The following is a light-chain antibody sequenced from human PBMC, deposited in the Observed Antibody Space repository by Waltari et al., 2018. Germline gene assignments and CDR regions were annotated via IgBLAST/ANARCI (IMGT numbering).Light chain of an antibody. J-gene: IGKJ5*01. V-gene: IGKV3-11*01. Sequence: EIVLTQSPATLSVSPGERATVPCRASQNVSIFLAWYQHKPGPAPRLIIYDVDNRATGIPPRFSGSGSGTDFTLTISRFESEDSAVYSCQQRSIWPPITFGQGTRLEIK. CDR1: QNVSIF. CDR2: DVD. CDR3: QQRSIWPPIT.